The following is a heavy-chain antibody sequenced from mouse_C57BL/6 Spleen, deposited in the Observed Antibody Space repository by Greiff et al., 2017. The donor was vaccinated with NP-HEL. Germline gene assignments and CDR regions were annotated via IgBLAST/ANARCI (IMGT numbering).Heavy chain of an antibody. CDR1: GYTFTSYW. CDR2: IDPSDSYT. D-gene: IGHD1-1*01. Sequence: QVQLQQPGAELVRPGTSVKLSCKASGYTFTSYWMHWVKQRPGQGLEWIGVIDPSDSYTNYNQKFKGKATLTVDTSSSTAYMQLSSLTSEDSAVYYCARGDYGSTEFAYWGQGTLVTVSA. CDR3: ARGDYGSTEFAY. V-gene: IGHV1-59*01. J-gene: IGHJ3*01.